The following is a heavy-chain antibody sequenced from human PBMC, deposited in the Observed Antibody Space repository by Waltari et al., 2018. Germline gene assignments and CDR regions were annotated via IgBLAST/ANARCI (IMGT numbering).Heavy chain of an antibody. Sequence: QVQLVESGGGLVKPGGSLRLSCAASGFTFSGYYMSWIRQAPGKGLEWVSYISSSGSTIYYADSVKGRFTISRDNAKNSLYLQMNGLRAEDTAVYYCARDGRYCSSTSCSNYYYYGMDVWGQGTTVTVSS. CDR3: ARDGRYCSSTSCSNYYYYGMDV. CDR2: ISSSGSTI. J-gene: IGHJ6*02. D-gene: IGHD2-2*01. V-gene: IGHV3-11*01. CDR1: GFTFSGYY.